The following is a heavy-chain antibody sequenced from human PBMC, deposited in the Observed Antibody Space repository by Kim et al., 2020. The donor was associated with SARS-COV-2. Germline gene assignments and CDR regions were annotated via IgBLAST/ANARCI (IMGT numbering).Heavy chain of an antibody. CDR2: VSHSAST. CDR1: GVSISTSNW. Sequence: SETLSLTCAVSGVSISTSNWWSWVRQPPGRGLEWIGEVSHSASTDYNPSLKSRVTISVDKSKNQFSLKLNSVTAADTAVYYCARAVSSAWTLRDWFDPWGQGTLVTVSS. CDR3: ARAVSSAWTLRDWFDP. J-gene: IGHJ5*02. V-gene: IGHV4-4*02. D-gene: IGHD6-25*01.